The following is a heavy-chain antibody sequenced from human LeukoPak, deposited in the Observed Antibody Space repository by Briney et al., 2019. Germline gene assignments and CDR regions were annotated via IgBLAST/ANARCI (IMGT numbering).Heavy chain of an antibody. CDR2: AGWAGGTT. CDR3: AKELDTMFFDY. Sequence: GGSLRLSCATSGCTFGRYTIHWVRQAPGKGLEWVSLAGWAGGTTYYSDSVRGRFTISRDSGKNSVYLQMNSLTTDDTAFHFCAKELDTMFFDYWGQGALVTVSS. V-gene: IGHV3-43*01. CDR1: GCTFGRYT. D-gene: IGHD3-10*02. J-gene: IGHJ4*02.